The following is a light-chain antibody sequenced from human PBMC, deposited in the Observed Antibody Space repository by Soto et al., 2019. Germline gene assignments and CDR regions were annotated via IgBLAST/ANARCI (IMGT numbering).Light chain of an antibody. Sequence: DIQMTQSPSTLSASVGDRVTITCRASQSISSWLAWYQQKPGKAPKLLIYKASSLESGVPSRFSGSGSGTEFTLTISSLQPVDFATYYCQQYNSYSPWTFGQGTKVDIK. J-gene: IGKJ1*01. V-gene: IGKV1-5*03. CDR1: QSISSW. CDR2: KAS. CDR3: QQYNSYSPWT.